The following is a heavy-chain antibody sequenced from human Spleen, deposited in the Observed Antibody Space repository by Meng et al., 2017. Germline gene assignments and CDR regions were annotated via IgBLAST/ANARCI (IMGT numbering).Heavy chain of an antibody. Sequence: GSLRLSCGVSGYPISSSYNWGWIRQPPGKGLEWIGSLYQSGSTYYNPSLKSRVTISVGTSKNQFSLKLSSVTAADTGVYYCARGAVVTLIFYHALDVWGQGNTVTGAS. CDR1: GYPISSSYN. CDR2: LYQSGST. V-gene: IGHV4-38-2*01. CDR3: ARGAVVTLIFYHALDV. J-gene: IGHJ6*02. D-gene: IGHD2-21*02.